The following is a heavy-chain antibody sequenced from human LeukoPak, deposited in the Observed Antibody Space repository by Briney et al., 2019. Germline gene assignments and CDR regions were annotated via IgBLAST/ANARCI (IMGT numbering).Heavy chain of an antibody. CDR3: AKDAQRGFDYSNSLQN. J-gene: IGHJ1*01. Sequence: GGSLRLSCAASGFTFSHYGMHWVRQTPGAGLEGVAVMWSDGSEKYYAKSVKGRFTISRDNSKNSLFLQMNSLRAEDTAVYYCAKDAQRGFDYSNSLQNWGQGILVTVSS. D-gene: IGHD4-11*01. CDR2: MWSDGSEK. CDR1: GFTFSHYG. V-gene: IGHV3-33*06.